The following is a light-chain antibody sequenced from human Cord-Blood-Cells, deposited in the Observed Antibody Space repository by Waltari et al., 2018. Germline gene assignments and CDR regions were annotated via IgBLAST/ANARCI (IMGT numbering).Light chain of an antibody. CDR3: SSYTSSSTVV. J-gene: IGLJ2*01. Sequence: QSALTQHASVSGSPGHSITISCTGTSSDVGGHHYLSWYQQHTGKAPKLMIYDVSNRPSGVSNRFSGSKSGNMASLTISGLQAEDEADYYCSSYTSSSTVVFGGGTKLTVL. CDR1: SSDVGGHHY. V-gene: IGLV2-14*01. CDR2: DVS.